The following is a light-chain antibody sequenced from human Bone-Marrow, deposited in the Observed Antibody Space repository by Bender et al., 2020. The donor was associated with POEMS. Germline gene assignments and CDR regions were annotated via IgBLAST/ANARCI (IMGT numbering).Light chain of an antibody. Sequence: QSVLTQPPSASGTPGQRVTISCSGGSSNIGAHAVNWYQHLPGTAPKLLISSSHRRPSEVPDRFPGSRSGTSASLAISGLKSEDEADYYGAVWGDRLNGGVFGGGTKLTV. CDR3: AVWGDRLNGGV. CDR2: SSH. J-gene: IGLJ3*02. V-gene: IGLV1-44*01. CDR1: SSNIGAHA.